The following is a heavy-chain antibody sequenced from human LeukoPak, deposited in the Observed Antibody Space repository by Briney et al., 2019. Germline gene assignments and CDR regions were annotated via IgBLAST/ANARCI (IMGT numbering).Heavy chain of an antibody. CDR3: TTRDY. D-gene: IGHD1-14*01. CDR1: GFTFSSYA. J-gene: IGHJ4*02. V-gene: IGHV3-23*01. CDR2: ISGSGGST. Sequence: PGGSLRLSCAASGFTFSSYAMSWVRQAPGKGLEWVSVISGSGGSTYSAESVKGRFTISRDNSKNTLYLQMNSLKTEDTAVYYCTTRDYWGQGTLVTVSS.